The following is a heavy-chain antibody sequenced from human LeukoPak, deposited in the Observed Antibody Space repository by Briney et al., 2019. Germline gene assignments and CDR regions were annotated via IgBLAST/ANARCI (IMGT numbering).Heavy chain of an antibody. D-gene: IGHD3-10*01. Sequence: PSETLSLTCTVSGGSISSYYWSWIRQPPGKGLEWIGYIYYSGSTNYNPSLKSRVTISVDTSKNQFSLKLSSVTAADTAVYYCAGGAYGSGSYYFDYWGQGTLVTVSS. CDR1: GGSISSYY. J-gene: IGHJ4*02. CDR3: AGGAYGSGSYYFDY. CDR2: IYYSGST. V-gene: IGHV4-59*01.